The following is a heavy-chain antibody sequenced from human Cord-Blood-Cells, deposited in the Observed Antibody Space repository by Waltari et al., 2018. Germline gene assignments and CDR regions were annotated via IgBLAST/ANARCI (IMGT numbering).Heavy chain of an antibody. CDR3: ARGSGRELDAFDI. V-gene: IGHV1-2*04. D-gene: IGHD3-10*01. Sequence: QVQLVQSGAEVKKPGASVKVSCKASGYTFTGYYMHWVRQAPGQGLEWMGWINPNRGGTNYAQKFQGWVTMTRDTSISTAYMELSRLRSDDTAVYYCARGSGRELDAFDIWGQGTMVTVSS. CDR2: INPNRGGT. J-gene: IGHJ3*02. CDR1: GYTFTGYY.